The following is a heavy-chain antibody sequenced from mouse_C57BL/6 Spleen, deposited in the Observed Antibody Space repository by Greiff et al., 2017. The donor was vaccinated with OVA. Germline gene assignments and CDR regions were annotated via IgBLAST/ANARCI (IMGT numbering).Heavy chain of an antibody. J-gene: IGHJ2*01. CDR2: IYPRSGNT. CDR1: GYTFTSYG. D-gene: IGHD2-4*01. V-gene: IGHV1-81*01. CDR3: ARDYEGTYYFDY. Sequence: QVQLQQSGAELARPGASVKLSCKASGYTFTSYGISWVKQRTGQGLEWIGEIYPRSGNTYYNEKFKGKATLTADKSSSTAYMELRSLTSEDSAVYFCARDYEGTYYFDYWGQGTTLTVSS.